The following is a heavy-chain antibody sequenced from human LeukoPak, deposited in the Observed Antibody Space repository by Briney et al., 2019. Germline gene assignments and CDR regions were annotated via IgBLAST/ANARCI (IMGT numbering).Heavy chain of an antibody. Sequence: GRSLRLSCAASGFTFDDYAMHWVRQAPGKGLEWVSGISWNGGSIGYADSVKGRFTISRDNAKNSLYLQMNSLRAEDTALYYCAKGLWFGELFSWGQGTLVTVSS. J-gene: IGHJ5*02. CDR3: AKGLWFGELFS. D-gene: IGHD3-10*01. CDR1: GFTFDDYA. V-gene: IGHV3-9*01. CDR2: ISWNGGSI.